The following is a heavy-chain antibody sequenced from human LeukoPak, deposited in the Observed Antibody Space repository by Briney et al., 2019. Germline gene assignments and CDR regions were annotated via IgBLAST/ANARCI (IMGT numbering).Heavy chain of an antibody. J-gene: IGHJ4*02. CDR2: VIPIFCTA. CDR1: GGTFSSYA. Sequence: ASVNVSCKASGGTFSSYAISWVRQAPGQGLEWMGGVIPIFCTANYAQKFQGRVTITTDESTSTAYMELSSLRSEDTAVYYCARVGSSGWYGGDYFDYWGQGTLVTVSS. CDR3: ARVGSSGWYGGDYFDY. V-gene: IGHV1-69*05. D-gene: IGHD6-19*01.